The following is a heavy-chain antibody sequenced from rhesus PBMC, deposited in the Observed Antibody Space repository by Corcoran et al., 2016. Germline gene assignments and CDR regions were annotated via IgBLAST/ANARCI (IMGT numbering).Heavy chain of an antibody. CDR3: AKEARIGLFDY. CDR2: IDPSGSDT. V-gene: IGHV5-2*01. J-gene: IGHJ4*01. Sequence: VQLVQSGAEVKRPGGSLKISCQTSGYSFTSHWIIWALRLLGKGLAWKGAIDPSGSDTRYSPSFQGQVTISADKSISTTYLQWSSLKASDSATYYCAKEARIGLFDYWGQGVLVTVSS. CDR1: GYSFTSHW.